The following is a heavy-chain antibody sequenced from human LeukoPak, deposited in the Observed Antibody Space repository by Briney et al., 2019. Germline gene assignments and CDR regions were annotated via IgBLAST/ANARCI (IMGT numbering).Heavy chain of an antibody. J-gene: IGHJ3*02. CDR1: GYTFTGYY. D-gene: IGHD2-2*01. Sequence: ASVKVSCKASGYTFTGYYMHWVRQAPGQGLEWMGWINPNSGGTNYAQKFQGRVTMTRDTSISTAYMELSRLRSDDTAVYYCARDRGYCSSTSCSDAFDIWGQGTMVTVSS. V-gene: IGHV1-2*02. CDR2: INPNSGGT. CDR3: ARDRGYCSSTSCSDAFDI.